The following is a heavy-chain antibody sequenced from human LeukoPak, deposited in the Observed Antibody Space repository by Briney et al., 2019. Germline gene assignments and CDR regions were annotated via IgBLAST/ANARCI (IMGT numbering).Heavy chain of an antibody. J-gene: IGHJ4*02. CDR3: AYSGTYRVDY. Sequence: KSSETLSLTCTVSGGSITSSSYFWGWIRQPPGKGLEWIGSISYSGSTYYNPSLKSRVTISVDTSKNQFSLKLSSATAADTAVYYCAYSGTYRVDYWGQGTLVTVSS. CDR1: GGSITSSSYF. V-gene: IGHV4-39*01. CDR2: ISYSGST. D-gene: IGHD1-26*01.